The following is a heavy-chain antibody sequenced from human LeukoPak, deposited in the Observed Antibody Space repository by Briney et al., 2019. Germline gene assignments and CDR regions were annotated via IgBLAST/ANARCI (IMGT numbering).Heavy chain of an antibody. Sequence: SETLSLTCVVYGGSFSGYYWSWIRQPPGKGLEWIGEINHSGSTNYNPSLKSRVTISVDTSKNQFSLKLSSVTAADTAVYYCARVAYYYDSSGYYTREDYWGQGTLVTVSS. D-gene: IGHD3-22*01. J-gene: IGHJ4*02. CDR1: GGSFSGYY. CDR3: ARVAYYYDSSGYYTREDY. CDR2: INHSGST. V-gene: IGHV4-34*01.